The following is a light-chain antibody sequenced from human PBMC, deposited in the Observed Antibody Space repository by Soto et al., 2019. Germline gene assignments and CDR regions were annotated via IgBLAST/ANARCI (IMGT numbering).Light chain of an antibody. CDR3: QQAHSFPIT. CDR2: AAS. V-gene: IGKV1D-12*01. J-gene: IGKJ5*01. Sequence: DIQMTQSTSSVSASVGDRVTSTCRASQGVAYWLAWYQQKPGKDPKILIYAASTLQSGVPSRFSGSGSGTDFNLTITRLQTEDFATYYCQQAHSFPITFGQGTRLEIK. CDR1: QGVAYW.